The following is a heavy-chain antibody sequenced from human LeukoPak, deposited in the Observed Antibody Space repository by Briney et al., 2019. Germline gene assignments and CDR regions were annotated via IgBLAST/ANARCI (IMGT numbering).Heavy chain of an antibody. Sequence: ASVKVSCKASGGTFSSYAISWVRQAPGQGLEWMGGITPIFGTANYAQKFQGRVTITADESTSTAYMELSSLRSEDTAVYYCARGVGSYSSYYGMDVWGQGTTVTVSS. CDR3: ARGVGSYSSYYGMDV. D-gene: IGHD1-26*01. J-gene: IGHJ6*02. CDR2: ITPIFGTA. CDR1: GGTFSSYA. V-gene: IGHV1-69*13.